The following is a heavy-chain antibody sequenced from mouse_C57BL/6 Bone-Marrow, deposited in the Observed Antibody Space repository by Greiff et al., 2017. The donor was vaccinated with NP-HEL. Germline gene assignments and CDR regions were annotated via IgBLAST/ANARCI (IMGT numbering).Heavy chain of an antibody. D-gene: IGHD2-12*01. J-gene: IGHJ2*01. CDR1: GFNIKDDY. CDR3: TTTYYSEVY. V-gene: IGHV14-4*01. CDR2: IDPENGDT. Sequence: EVQLQQSGAELVRPGASVKLSCTASGFNIKDDYMHWVKQRPEQGLEWIGWIDPENGDTEYASKFQGKATITADTSSNTAYLQLSSLTSEDTAVYYCTTTYYSEVYWGQGTTLTVSS.